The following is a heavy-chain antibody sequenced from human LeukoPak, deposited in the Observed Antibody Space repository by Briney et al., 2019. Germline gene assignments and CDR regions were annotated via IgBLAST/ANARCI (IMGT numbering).Heavy chain of an antibody. V-gene: IGHV3-23*01. CDR1: GFTFSDYG. Sequence: GGSLRLSCAASGFTFSDYGMTWVRQAPGKGLEWVSLISGRGGFTYYADSVKDRVTISRDNSLDTLYLQMNSLQAEDTAIYYCAKSSIPSGPYSRLYFDLWGRGTLVTVSS. CDR2: ISGRGGFT. CDR3: AKSSIPSGPYSRLYFDL. J-gene: IGHJ2*01. D-gene: IGHD1-26*01.